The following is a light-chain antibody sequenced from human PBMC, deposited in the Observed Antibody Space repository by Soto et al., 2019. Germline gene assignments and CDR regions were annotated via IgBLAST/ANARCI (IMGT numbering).Light chain of an antibody. CDR2: EVS. CDR1: SSDVGGYNF. V-gene: IGLV2-14*01. Sequence: QSALTQPASVSGSPGQSITISCTGTSSDVGGYNFVSWYQQHPGKAPKLMIYEVSNRPSGVSYRFSGSKSGNTASLTISGLQAEDEADYFCSSYTTSGTPVFGGGTKLTVL. CDR3: SSYTTSGTPV. J-gene: IGLJ3*02.